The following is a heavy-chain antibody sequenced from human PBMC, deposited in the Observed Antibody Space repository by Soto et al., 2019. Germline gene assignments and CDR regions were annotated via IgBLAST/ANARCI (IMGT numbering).Heavy chain of an antibody. CDR1: GYTFTSYG. D-gene: IGHD2-2*02. Sequence: VASVKVSCKASGYTFTSYGISWVRQAPGQGLEWMGWISAYNGNTNYAQKLQGRVTMTTDTSTSTAYMELRSLRSDDTAVYYCARDEEECSSTSCYTGYYYGMDVWGQGTTVTVSS. V-gene: IGHV1-18*01. CDR3: ARDEEECSSTSCYTGYYYGMDV. J-gene: IGHJ6*02. CDR2: ISAYNGNT.